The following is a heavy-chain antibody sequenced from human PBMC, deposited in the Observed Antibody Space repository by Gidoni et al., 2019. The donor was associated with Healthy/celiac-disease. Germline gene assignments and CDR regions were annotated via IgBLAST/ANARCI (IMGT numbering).Heavy chain of an antibody. V-gene: IGHV3-33*01. J-gene: IGHJ6*02. Sequence: QVQLVESGGGAVQPGRAPRLACAADGITFSSYGMHWVRQAPGKGLEWVAVIWYDGSNNSYAASVKGRFTISRDNSKNTLYLQMNSLRAEDTAVYYCARPMGIAATDGMDVWGQGTTVTVSS. CDR1: GITFSSYG. D-gene: IGHD6-13*01. CDR3: ARPMGIAATDGMDV. CDR2: IWYDGSNN.